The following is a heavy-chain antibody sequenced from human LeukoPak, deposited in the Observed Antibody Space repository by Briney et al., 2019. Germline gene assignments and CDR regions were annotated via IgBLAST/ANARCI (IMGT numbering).Heavy chain of an antibody. CDR2: IKQDGSEK. CDR3: ARVIAARPARRTYYYMGV. CDR1: GFTFSSYW. J-gene: IGHJ6*03. D-gene: IGHD6-6*01. V-gene: IGHV3-7*01. Sequence: PGESLRLSCAASGFTFSSYWMGWVRQAPGKGLEWVANIKQDGSEKYYVDSVKGRFAISRDNAKDSLYLQMNSLRAEDTAVYHCARVIAARPARRTYYYMGVWGKGTTVTVSS.